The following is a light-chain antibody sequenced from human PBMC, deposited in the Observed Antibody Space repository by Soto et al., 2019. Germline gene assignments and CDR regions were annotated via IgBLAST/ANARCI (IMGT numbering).Light chain of an antibody. CDR1: SSDVGGYNY. Sequence: QSVLTQPPSASGSPGQSVTISCTGTSSDVGGYNYVSWYQQHPGKAPKLMIYEVNTRPSGVPDRFSGSKSGNTASLTVSGLQAEDEADYYCSSYGGSNNVVFGGGTQPPVL. CDR2: EVN. CDR3: SSYGGSNNVV. V-gene: IGLV2-8*01. J-gene: IGLJ2*01.